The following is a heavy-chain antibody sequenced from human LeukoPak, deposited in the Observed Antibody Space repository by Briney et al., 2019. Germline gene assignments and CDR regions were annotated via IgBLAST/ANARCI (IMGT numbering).Heavy chain of an antibody. D-gene: IGHD2-2*03. Sequence: PGGSLRLSCAASGFAFSSYAMSWVRQAPGKGLEWVSAVSGSGANTYYTDSVKDRFTISRDNSKNTLYLQMDSLRAGDTALYYCAKENEAGYGYGMDVWGQGTTVTVSS. CDR1: GFAFSSYA. V-gene: IGHV3-23*01. CDR3: AKENEAGYGYGMDV. J-gene: IGHJ6*02. CDR2: VSGSGANT.